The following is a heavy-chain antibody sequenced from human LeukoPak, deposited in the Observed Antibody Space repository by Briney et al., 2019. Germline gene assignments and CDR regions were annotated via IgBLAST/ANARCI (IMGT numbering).Heavy chain of an antibody. CDR1: GGSISSYY. V-gene: IGHV4-59*12. D-gene: IGHD3-10*01. Sequence: PSETLSLTCTVSGGSISSYYWSWIRQPPGKGLEWIGYIYYSGSTNYNPSLKSRVTISVDTSKNQFSLKLNSVTAADTAVYYCVRSKYGSGSYYLSSGYWGQGTLVTVSS. J-gene: IGHJ4*02. CDR2: IYYSGST. CDR3: VRSKYGSGSYYLSSGY.